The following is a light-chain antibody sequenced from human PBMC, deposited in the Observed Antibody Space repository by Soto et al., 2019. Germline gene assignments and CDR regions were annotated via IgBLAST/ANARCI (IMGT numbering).Light chain of an antibody. Sequence: QSVLTQPRSVSGSPGQSVTISCTGTSSDVGGYNYVSWCQQHPGKAPKLIIYDVTKRPSGVPDRFSGSKSGNTASLTISGLQAEDEADYYCCSYAGGYIYVFGTGTKVTVL. V-gene: IGLV2-11*01. CDR2: DVT. CDR1: SSDVGGYNY. J-gene: IGLJ1*01. CDR3: CSYAGGYIYV.